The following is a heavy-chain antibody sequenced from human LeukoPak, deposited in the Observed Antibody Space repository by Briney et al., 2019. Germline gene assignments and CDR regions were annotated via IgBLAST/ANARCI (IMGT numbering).Heavy chain of an antibody. D-gene: IGHD4-17*01. Sequence: GGSLRLSCAASGFTFSSYSMNWVRQAPGKGLEWVSSISSSSSYIYYADSVKGRFTISRDNAKNSLYLQMNSLRAEDTAVYYCARDYGDYDAFDIWGQGTMVTVSS. V-gene: IGHV3-21*01. CDR3: ARDYGDYDAFDI. J-gene: IGHJ3*02. CDR2: ISSSSSYI. CDR1: GFTFSSYS.